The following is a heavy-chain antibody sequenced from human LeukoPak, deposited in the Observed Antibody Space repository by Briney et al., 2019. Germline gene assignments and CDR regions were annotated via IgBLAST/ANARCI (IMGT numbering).Heavy chain of an antibody. D-gene: IGHD3-10*01. V-gene: IGHV4-59*08. CDR3: ARLQMNYGSGWGQIDY. CDR1: GGSISSYY. Sequence: SETLSLTCTVSGGSISSYYWSWIRQPPGKGLEWIGYIYYSGSTNYNPSLKSRVTISVDTSKNQFSLKLSSVTAADTAVYYCARLQMNYGSGWGQIDYWGQGTLVTVSS. J-gene: IGHJ4*02. CDR2: IYYSGST.